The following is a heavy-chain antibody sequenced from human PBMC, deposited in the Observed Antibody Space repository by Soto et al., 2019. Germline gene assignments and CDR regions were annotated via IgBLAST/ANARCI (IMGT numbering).Heavy chain of an antibody. CDR3: ARVPIAAAGRGGYYGMDV. CDR1: GYSISSGYY. V-gene: IGHV4-38-2*01. J-gene: IGHJ6*02. Sequence: SETLSLTCAVSGYSISSGYYWGWIRQPPGKGLEWIGSIYHSGSTYYNPSLKSRVTISVDTSKNQFSLKLSSVTAADTAVYYCARVPIAAAGRGGYYGMDVWGQRTTVTVSS. CDR2: IYHSGST. D-gene: IGHD6-13*01.